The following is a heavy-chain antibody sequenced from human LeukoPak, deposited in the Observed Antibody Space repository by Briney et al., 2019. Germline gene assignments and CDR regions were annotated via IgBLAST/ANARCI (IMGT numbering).Heavy chain of an antibody. CDR1: GFTFSSYS. CDR3: ARDHDDSSGFDY. CDR2: ISSSSSYI. Sequence: GGSLRLSCAASGFTFSSYSMNWVRQAPGKGLEWVSSISSSSSYIYYADSVKGRFTISRDNAKNSLYLQMNSLRAGDTAVYYCARDHDDSSGFDYWGQGTLVTVSS. J-gene: IGHJ4*02. V-gene: IGHV3-21*01. D-gene: IGHD3-22*01.